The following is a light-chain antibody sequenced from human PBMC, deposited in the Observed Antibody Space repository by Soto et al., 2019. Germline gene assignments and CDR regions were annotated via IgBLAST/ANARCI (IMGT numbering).Light chain of an antibody. CDR1: QGISNK. CDR2: AAS. CDR3: QKYNSAPT. Sequence: DMQMTQSPSSLFASVGDRVSITYRASQGISNKVAWYQQKPGKAPKLRIYAASPLQSGVPSRLSGSGSGTDFTLTISSMQPEDVATYYCQKYNSAPTFGQGTRLEIK. J-gene: IGKJ5*01. V-gene: IGKV1-27*01.